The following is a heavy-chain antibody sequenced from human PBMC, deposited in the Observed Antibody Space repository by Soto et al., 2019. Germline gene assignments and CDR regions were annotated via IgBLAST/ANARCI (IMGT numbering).Heavy chain of an antibody. D-gene: IGHD2-2*01. CDR2: IKSKTDGGTT. J-gene: IGHJ6*02. V-gene: IGHV3-15*01. Sequence: GGSLRLSCAASGFTFSNAWMSWVRQAPGNGLEWVGRIKSKTDGGTTDYAAPVKGRFTISRDDSKNTLYLQMNSLKTEDTAVYYCTTDRVVVVPAASVLGNYYYYYGMDVWGQGXTVTVYS. CDR1: GFTFSNAW. CDR3: TTDRVVVVPAASVLGNYYYYYGMDV.